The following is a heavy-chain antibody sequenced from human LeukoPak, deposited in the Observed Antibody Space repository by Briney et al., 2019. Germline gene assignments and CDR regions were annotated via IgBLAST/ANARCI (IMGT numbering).Heavy chain of an antibody. CDR3: ARASEGLWFGELLSLRSYYFDY. V-gene: IGHV1-8*01. D-gene: IGHD3-10*01. CDR2: MNPNSGNT. J-gene: IGHJ4*02. Sequence: ASVKVSCKASGYTFTSYDINWVRQATGQGLEWMGWMNPNSGNTGYAQKFQGRVTMTRNTSISTAYMELSSLRSEDTAVYYCARASEGLWFGELLSLRSYYFDYWGQGTLVTVSS. CDR1: GYTFTSYD.